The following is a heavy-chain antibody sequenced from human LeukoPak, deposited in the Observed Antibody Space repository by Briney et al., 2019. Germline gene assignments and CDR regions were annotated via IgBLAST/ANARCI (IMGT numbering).Heavy chain of an antibody. V-gene: IGHV3-74*01. J-gene: IGHJ4*02. CDR1: GFNFSSYW. CDR2: INSDGSSI. D-gene: IGHD3-22*01. CDR3: ARVPVVVEDFDY. Sequence: PGGSLRLSCAASGFNFSSYWMHSVRQAPGKGLVWVSDINSDGSSIRYADSVKGRFTISRDNAKNTLYLQMNSRRAEDTALYCGARVPVVVEDFDYWGQETLVTVSS.